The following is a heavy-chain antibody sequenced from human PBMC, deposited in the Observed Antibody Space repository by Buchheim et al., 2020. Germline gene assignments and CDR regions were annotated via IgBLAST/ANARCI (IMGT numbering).Heavy chain of an antibody. V-gene: IGHV1-3*01. CDR2: INAGHGNT. CDR3: ARLRYSYGYYFDS. CDR1: GFTLSGYT. D-gene: IGHD3-16*02. J-gene: IGHJ4*02. Sequence: DQLVQSGAELKKTGASVRVSCKASGFTLSGYTLHWVRQAPGQRLEWMGWINAGHGNTRYSQKVQDRVTFTRDTLANIAYMELTSLRSEDTAVYYCARLRYSYGYYFDSWGQGTL.